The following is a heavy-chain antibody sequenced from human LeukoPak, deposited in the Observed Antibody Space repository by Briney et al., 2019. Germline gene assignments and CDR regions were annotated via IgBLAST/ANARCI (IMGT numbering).Heavy chain of an antibody. Sequence: GGSLRLSCAASGFTFSSYWMSWVRQAPGKGLEWVANIKQDGSEKYYVDSVKGRFTISRDNAKNSLNLQMNSLRAEDTAVYYCAREDVVQNYYYYGMDVWGQGTTVTVSS. CDR1: GFTFSSYW. V-gene: IGHV3-7*03. J-gene: IGHJ6*02. CDR2: IKQDGSEK. CDR3: AREDVVQNYYYYGMDV. D-gene: IGHD2-2*01.